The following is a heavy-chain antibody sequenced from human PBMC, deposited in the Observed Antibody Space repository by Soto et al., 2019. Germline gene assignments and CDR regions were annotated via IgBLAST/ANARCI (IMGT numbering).Heavy chain of an antibody. J-gene: IGHJ5*02. CDR2: MNPGSGDT. Sequence: ASVKVSWKASGYSFTNNDVSWLRQATGQGLEWMGWMNPGSGDTGYAQKFQGRVTMTRDISTATAYMELSSLRSDDTATYYCARMATFGSLNWFDPWGQGTLVTVSS. V-gene: IGHV1-8*01. CDR3: ARMATFGSLNWFDP. D-gene: IGHD3-16*01. CDR1: GYSFTNND.